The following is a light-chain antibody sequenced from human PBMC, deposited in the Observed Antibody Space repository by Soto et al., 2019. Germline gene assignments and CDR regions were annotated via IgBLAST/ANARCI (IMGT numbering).Light chain of an antibody. CDR3: CSYAGSSYV. CDR1: SSDVGSYNL. Sequence: ALTQPASVSGSPGQSITISCTGTSSDVGSYNLVSWYQQHPGKAPKLMIYEVSKRPSGVSNRFSGSKSGNTASLTISGLQAEDEADYYCCSYAGSSYVFGTGTKVNVL. J-gene: IGLJ1*01. V-gene: IGLV2-23*02. CDR2: EVS.